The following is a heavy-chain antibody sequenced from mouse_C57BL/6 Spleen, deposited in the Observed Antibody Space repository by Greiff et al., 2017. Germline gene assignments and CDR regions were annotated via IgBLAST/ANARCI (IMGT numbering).Heavy chain of an antibody. CDR2: INYDGSST. D-gene: IGHD1-1*01. CDR1: GFTFSDYY. V-gene: IGHV5-16*01. CDR3: ARDYYGSRGWYFDG. J-gene: IGHJ1*03. Sequence: EVKLVESEGGLVQPGSSMKLSCTASGFTFSDYYMAWVRQVPEKGLEWVANINYDGSSTYYLDSLKSRFIISRDNAKNILYLQMSSLKSEDTATYYCARDYYGSRGWYFDGWGTGTTVTVSS.